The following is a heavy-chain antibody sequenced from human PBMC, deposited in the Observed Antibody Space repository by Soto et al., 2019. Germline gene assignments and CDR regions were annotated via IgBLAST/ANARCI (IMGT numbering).Heavy chain of an antibody. V-gene: IGHV4-31*03. Sequence: QVQLQESGPGLVKPSQTLSLTCSVSGASISSGNYYWSWIRQHPGKGLEWIGYIYYTGSTYYNPSLRSRITISEDMSKNHCSLRLSSVTAADTAVYYCARGREEAGGPFDYWGQGTLVTVSS. J-gene: IGHJ4*02. CDR3: ARGREEAGGPFDY. CDR1: GASISSGNYY. CDR2: IYYTGST. D-gene: IGHD3-10*01.